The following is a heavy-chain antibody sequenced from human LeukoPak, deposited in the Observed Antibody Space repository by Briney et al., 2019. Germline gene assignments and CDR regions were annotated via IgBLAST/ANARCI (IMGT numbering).Heavy chain of an antibody. CDR2: ISSYNGNT. D-gene: IGHD3-22*01. V-gene: IGHV1-18*01. Sequence: ASVKVSCKASGYTFTSYGISWVRQAPGQGLEWMAWISSYNGNTNYAQKLQGRVTMTTDTSTSTAYMELRSLRSDDTAVYYCARYYYDSSGYYYSAVGYYFDYWGQGTLVTVSS. J-gene: IGHJ4*02. CDR1: GYTFTSYG. CDR3: ARYYYDSSGYYYSAVGYYFDY.